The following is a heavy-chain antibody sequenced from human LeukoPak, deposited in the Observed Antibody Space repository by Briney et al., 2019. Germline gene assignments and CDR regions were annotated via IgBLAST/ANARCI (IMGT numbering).Heavy chain of an antibody. CDR3: ARELCSGGSCGKFDY. Sequence: SETLSLTCTVSGGSVSSGSYYWSWIRQPPGKGLEWIGNIFYSGSTNYNPSLKSRVTISLDTPKNQFSLKLSSVTAADTAVYYCARELCSGGSCGKFDYWGQGTLVTVSS. V-gene: IGHV4-61*01. J-gene: IGHJ4*02. D-gene: IGHD2-15*01. CDR1: GGSVSSGSYY. CDR2: IFYSGST.